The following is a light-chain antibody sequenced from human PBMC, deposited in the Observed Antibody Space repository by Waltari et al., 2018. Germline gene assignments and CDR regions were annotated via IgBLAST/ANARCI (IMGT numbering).Light chain of an antibody. J-gene: IGLJ6*01. V-gene: IGLV2-11*01. CDR2: DVS. CDR3: CSYAGSYTNV. Sequence: QSALTQPRSVSGSPGQSVPISCTGTSSDVGGYNYVSWYQQHPGKAPKLMIYDVSKRPSGVPDRFSGSKSGNTASLTISGLQAEDEADYYCCSYAGSYTNVFGSGTKVTVL. CDR1: SSDVGGYNY.